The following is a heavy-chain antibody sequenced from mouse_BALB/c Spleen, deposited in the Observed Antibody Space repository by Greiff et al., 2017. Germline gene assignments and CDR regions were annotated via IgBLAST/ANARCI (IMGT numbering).Heavy chain of an antibody. D-gene: IGHD2-2*01. Sequence: EVQLQQSGAELVKPGASVKLSCTASGFNIKDTYMHWVKQRPEQGLEWIGRIDPANGNTKYDPKFQGKATITADTSSNTAYLQLSSLTSEDTAVYYCARSDYGYDGGYYFDYWGQGTTRTVSS. CDR3: ARSDYGYDGGYYFDY. V-gene: IGHV14-3*02. CDR1: GFNIKDTY. CDR2: IDPANGNT. J-gene: IGHJ2*01.